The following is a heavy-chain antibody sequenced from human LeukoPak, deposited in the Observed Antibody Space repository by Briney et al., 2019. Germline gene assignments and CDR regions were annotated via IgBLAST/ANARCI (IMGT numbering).Heavy chain of an antibody. CDR3: AKAGPSSPLAVAGWVDY. CDR1: GFTFSSYG. J-gene: IGHJ4*02. CDR2: ISGSGGST. Sequence: GGSLRLSCAASGFTFSSYGMHWVRQAPGKGLEWVSAISGSGGSTYYADSVKGRFTISRDNSKNTLYLQMNSLRAEDTAVYYCAKAGPSSPLAVAGWVDYWGQGTLVTVSS. D-gene: IGHD6-19*01. V-gene: IGHV3-23*01.